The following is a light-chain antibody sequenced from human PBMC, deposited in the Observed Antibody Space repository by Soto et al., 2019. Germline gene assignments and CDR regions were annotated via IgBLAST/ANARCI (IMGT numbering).Light chain of an antibody. CDR2: DGS. Sequence: EIVLTQSPATLSSSPGETATLSCRASQSVGTYLAWYQQEPGQAPRLLIYDGSKRATGIPARFSGSGSGTDFTLTISSLEPEDFAIYYCQHRTNWPPITFGQGTRLEIK. CDR1: QSVGTY. CDR3: QHRTNWPPIT. V-gene: IGKV3-11*01. J-gene: IGKJ5*01.